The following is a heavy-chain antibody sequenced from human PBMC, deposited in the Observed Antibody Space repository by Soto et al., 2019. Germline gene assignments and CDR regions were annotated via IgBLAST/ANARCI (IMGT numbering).Heavy chain of an antibody. D-gene: IGHD3-10*01. CDR3: TTDPNLDPLTIGEGSYYKSYGMDV. CDR2: IKSKTDGGTT. Sequence: GGSMRLSWAASGFTISNAWMSWVRQAPGKGLEWVGRIKSKTDGGTTDYAAPVKGRFTISRDDSKNTLYLQMNSLKTEDTAVYYCTTDPNLDPLTIGEGSYYKSYGMDVWGQGTTVTVSS. J-gene: IGHJ6*02. V-gene: IGHV3-15*01. CDR1: GFTISNAW.